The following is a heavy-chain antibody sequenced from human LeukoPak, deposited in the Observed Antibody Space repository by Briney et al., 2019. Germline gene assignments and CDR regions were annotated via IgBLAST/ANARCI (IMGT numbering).Heavy chain of an antibody. Sequence: ASVKVSCKASGYTFTGSYMHWVRQAPGQGLEWMGWINPNSGGTNYAQKFQGRVTMTRDTSISTAYMELSRLRSDDTAVYYCARLNCSGGSCYSGINWFDPWGQGTLVTVSS. J-gene: IGHJ5*02. CDR2: INPNSGGT. CDR3: ARLNCSGGSCYSGINWFDP. CDR1: GYTFTGSY. D-gene: IGHD2-15*01. V-gene: IGHV1-2*02.